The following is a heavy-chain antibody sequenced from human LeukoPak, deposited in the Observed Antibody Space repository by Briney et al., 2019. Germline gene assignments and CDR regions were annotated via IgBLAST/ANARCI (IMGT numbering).Heavy chain of an antibody. J-gene: IGHJ4*02. CDR2: ISSSGSTI. CDR1: GFTFSSYE. V-gene: IGHV3-48*03. Sequence: PGGSLRLSCAASGFTFSSYEMNWVRQAPGKGLEWVSYISSSGSTIYYADSVKGRFTISRDNAKNSLYLQMNSLRAEDTAVYYCARDGVTMVRGGNRQQLRDYWGQGTLVTVSS. D-gene: IGHD3-10*01. CDR3: ARDGVTMVRGGNRQQLRDY.